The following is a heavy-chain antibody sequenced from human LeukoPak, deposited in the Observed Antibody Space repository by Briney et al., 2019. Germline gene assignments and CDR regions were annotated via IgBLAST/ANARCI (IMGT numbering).Heavy chain of an antibody. CDR3: ARDYYGSGSLANWFDP. D-gene: IGHD3-10*01. V-gene: IGHV1-2*02. CDR1: GYTFTGYY. Sequence: GASVKVSCKASGYTFTGYYMHWVRQAPGQGLEWMGWINPNSGGTTYAQKFQGRVTMARDTSISTAYMELSRLRSDDTAVYYCARDYYGSGSLANWFDPWGQGTLVTVSS. J-gene: IGHJ5*02. CDR2: INPNSGGT.